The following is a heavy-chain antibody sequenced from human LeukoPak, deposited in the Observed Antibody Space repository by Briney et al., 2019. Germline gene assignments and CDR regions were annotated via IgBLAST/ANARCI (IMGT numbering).Heavy chain of an antibody. CDR2: ISGSGGST. V-gene: IGHV3-23*01. CDR1: GFTFSSYA. D-gene: IGHD6-13*01. CDR3: ARDSSSIAAAGSFDY. Sequence: GGSLRLSCAASGFTFSSYAMSWVRQAPGKGLEWVSAISGSGGSTYYADSVKGRFTISRDNAKNSLYLQMNSLRAEDTAVYYCARDSSSIAAAGSFDYWGQGTLVTVSS. J-gene: IGHJ4*02.